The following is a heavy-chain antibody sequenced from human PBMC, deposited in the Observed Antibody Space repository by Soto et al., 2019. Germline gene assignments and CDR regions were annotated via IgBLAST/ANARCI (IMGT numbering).Heavy chain of an antibody. J-gene: IGHJ6*03. CDR3: ARIDLTDCSSTSCFNVYYSYMDV. V-gene: IGHV2-26*01. Sequence: SCILKQQGTALKWLPHIFSNDEKPYSTSLKSRLTISKDTSKSQVVLTMTNMDPVDTATYYCARIDLTDCSSTSCFNVYYSYMDVWGKGTTVTLSS. D-gene: IGHD2-2*01. CDR2: IFSNDEK.